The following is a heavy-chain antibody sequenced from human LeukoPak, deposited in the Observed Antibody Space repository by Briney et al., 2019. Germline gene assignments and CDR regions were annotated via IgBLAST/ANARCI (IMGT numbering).Heavy chain of an antibody. Sequence: PSETLSLTCTVSGGSIRGYFWTWIRQPPGKGLEWIGYIYYSGSTNYNPSLKSRVTIAVDTSENQFSLRLNSVTAADTAVYYCAMAYSSSWYYFDYWGQGTLVTVSS. V-gene: IGHV4-59*01. CDR3: AMAYSSSWYYFDY. CDR2: IYYSGST. J-gene: IGHJ4*02. CDR1: GGSIRGYF. D-gene: IGHD6-13*01.